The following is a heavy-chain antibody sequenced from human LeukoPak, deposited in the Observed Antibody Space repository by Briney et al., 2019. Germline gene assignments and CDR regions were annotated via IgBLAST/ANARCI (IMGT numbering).Heavy chain of an antibody. CDR1: GFTFSSYE. Sequence: GGSLRLSCAASGFTFSSYEMNWVRQAPGKGLEWVSYISSSGSTIYYADSVKGRFTISRDNAKNSLYLQMNSLRAEDTALYYCASGGIYYGAAFDFWGQGSLVTVSA. CDR2: ISSSGSTI. J-gene: IGHJ4*02. CDR3: ASGGIYYGAAFDF. V-gene: IGHV3-48*03. D-gene: IGHD1-26*01.